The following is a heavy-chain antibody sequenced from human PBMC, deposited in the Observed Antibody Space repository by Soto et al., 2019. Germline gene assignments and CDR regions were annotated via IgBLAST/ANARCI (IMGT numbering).Heavy chain of an antibody. V-gene: IGHV3-53*01. CDR3: ARGRGMPVANDGMDL. CDR1: GFTVSTNY. J-gene: IGHJ6*02. CDR2: IFGGGST. D-gene: IGHD1-1*01. Sequence: EVQLVESGGGLIQPGGSLRLSCAASGFTVSTNYMTWVRQAPGKGLEWVSVIFGGGSTYYADSVKGRFTISRDNSKNKVYLQINNVRADDRAVYYCARGRGMPVANDGMDLWGQGTTVTVSS.